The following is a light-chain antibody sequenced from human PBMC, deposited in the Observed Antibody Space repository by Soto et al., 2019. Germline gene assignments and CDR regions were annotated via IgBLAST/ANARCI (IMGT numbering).Light chain of an antibody. CDR2: EVS. Sequence: QSVLTQPASVSGSPGQSITISCTGTSSDVGGYNYVSWYQQHPGKAPKLMIYEVSNRPSGVSNRFSGSKSGNTASLTISGLQAEDEADYYCSSYTSSSTLAVFGTGPKVTVL. CDR1: SSDVGGYNY. J-gene: IGLJ1*01. V-gene: IGLV2-14*01. CDR3: SSYTSSSTLAV.